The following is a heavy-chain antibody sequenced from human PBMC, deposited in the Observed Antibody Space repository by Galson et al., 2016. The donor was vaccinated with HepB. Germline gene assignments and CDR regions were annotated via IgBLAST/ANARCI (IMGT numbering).Heavy chain of an antibody. D-gene: IGHD3-10*01. J-gene: IGHJ6*02. CDR3: ARLYYYGSRVYALDV. V-gene: IGHV5-51*01. Sequence: QSGAEVKKPGESLKISCNCSGYRFTTSWIAWVRQMPGKGLEWMGVIYPVDSDIRYSPSFQGQVTISADKSISTAYVQWSSLKASDTAIYYCARLYYYGSRVYALDVWGQGTTVTVSS. CDR2: IYPVDSDI. CDR1: GYRFTTSW.